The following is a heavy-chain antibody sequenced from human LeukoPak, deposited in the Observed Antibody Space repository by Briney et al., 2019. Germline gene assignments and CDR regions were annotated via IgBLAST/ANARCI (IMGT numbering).Heavy chain of an antibody. CDR2: IYNSGST. V-gene: IGHV4-39*01. D-gene: IGHD2/OR15-2a*01. CDR1: GGSLSSSTYY. Sequence: PSETLSLTCSVSGGSLSSSTYYWGWIRQPPGKGLEWIGNIYNSGSTYYNPSLKSRVTISVDTSKNQFSLKLSSVAEAKRARYNCVRQAHSINLGWFDLWGQGTLVTVSS. CDR3: VRQAHSINLGWFDL. J-gene: IGHJ5*02.